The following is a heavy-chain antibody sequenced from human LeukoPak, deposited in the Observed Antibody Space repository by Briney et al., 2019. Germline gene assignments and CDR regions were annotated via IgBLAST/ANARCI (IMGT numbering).Heavy chain of an antibody. D-gene: IGHD3-3*01. J-gene: IGHJ5*02. CDR1: GGSISSYY. CDR2: IYTSGST. Sequence: SETLSLTCTVSGGSISSYYWSWIRQPAGKGLEWIGRIYTSGSTNYNPSLKSRVTMSVDTSKNQFSLKLSSVTAADTAVYYCARDQGITIFGVWFDPWGQGTPVTVSS. CDR3: ARDQGITIFGVWFDP. V-gene: IGHV4-4*07.